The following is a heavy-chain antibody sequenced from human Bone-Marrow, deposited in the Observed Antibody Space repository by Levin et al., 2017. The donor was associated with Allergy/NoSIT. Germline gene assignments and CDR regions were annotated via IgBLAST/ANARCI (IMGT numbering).Heavy chain of an antibody. CDR1: GFSFSTYE. CDR2: ISSSGSSI. D-gene: IGHD3-3*01. CDR3: ARDLHGRRGIFYYFYGMDV. J-gene: IGHJ6*02. Sequence: GESLKISCATSGFSFSTYEMNWVRQAPGKGLEWVSYISSSGSSIYYADSVKGRFTMSRDNAKNSLYLQMNGLRAEDTAVYFCARDLHGRRGIFYYFYGMDVWGQGTTVTVSS. V-gene: IGHV3-48*03.